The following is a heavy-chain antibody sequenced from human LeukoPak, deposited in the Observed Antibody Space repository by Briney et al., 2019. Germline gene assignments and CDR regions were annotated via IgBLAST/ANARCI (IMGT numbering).Heavy chain of an antibody. Sequence: GGSLRLSCAASGFTFSSYAMSWVRQAPGKGLEWVSAISGSGGSTYYADSVKGRFTISRDESKNTLYLQMNSLRAKDTAVYYCAKRGIRGGSGFDYWGQGTLVTVSS. J-gene: IGHJ4*02. CDR2: ISGSGGST. CDR1: GFTFSSYA. CDR3: AKRGIRGGSGFDY. D-gene: IGHD3-10*01. V-gene: IGHV3-23*01.